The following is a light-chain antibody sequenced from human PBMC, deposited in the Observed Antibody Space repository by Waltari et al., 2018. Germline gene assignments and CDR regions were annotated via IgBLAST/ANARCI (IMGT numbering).Light chain of an antibody. J-gene: IGKJ2*01. CDR3: QQYGSSPYT. V-gene: IGKV3-20*01. CDR1: QSVSSSY. CDR2: GAS. Sequence: LSCRASQSVSSSYLAWYQQKPGQAPRLLIYGASSRATGIPDRFSGSGSGTDFTLTISRLEPEDFAVYYCQQYGSSPYTFGQGTKLEIK.